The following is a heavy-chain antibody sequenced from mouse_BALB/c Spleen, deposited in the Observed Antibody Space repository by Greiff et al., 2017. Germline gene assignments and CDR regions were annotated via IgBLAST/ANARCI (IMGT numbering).Heavy chain of an antibody. CDR2: ISNLAYSI. J-gene: IGHJ1*01. D-gene: IGHD1-1*01. CDR3: ARVDYGSSYWYFDV. CDR1: GFTFSDYG. V-gene: IGHV5-15*02. Sequence: EVKLVESGGGLVQPGGSRKLSCAASGFTFSDYGMAWVRQAPGKGPEWVAFISNLAYSIYYADTVTGRFTISRENAKNTLYLEMSSLRSEDTAMYYCARVDYGSSYWYFDVWGAGTTVTVSS.